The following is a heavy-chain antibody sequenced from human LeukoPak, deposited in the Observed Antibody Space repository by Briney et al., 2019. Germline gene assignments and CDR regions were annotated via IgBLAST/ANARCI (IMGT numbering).Heavy chain of an antibody. J-gene: IGHJ6*02. V-gene: IGHV1-18*01. D-gene: IGHD6-19*01. Sequence: ASVKVSCKASGYIFTSRGITWVRQAPGQGLEWMGWNSAYNGNTNYAQNAQGRVTVTRDTSTSTAYMELRSLRFDDTAVYYCARDLPGAAVEGTTRGMDVWGQGTTVTVSS. CDR3: ARDLPGAAVEGTTRGMDV. CDR1: GYIFTSRG. CDR2: NSAYNGNT.